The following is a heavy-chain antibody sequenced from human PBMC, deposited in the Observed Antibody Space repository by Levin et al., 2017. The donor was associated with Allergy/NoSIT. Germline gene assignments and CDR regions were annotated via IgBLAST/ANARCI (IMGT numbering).Heavy chain of an antibody. D-gene: IGHD3-16*01. CDR1: GFTFGNYG. J-gene: IGHJ4*02. CDR3: ARGVFDS. CDR2: ISGTTSYI. Sequence: GGSLRLSCTASGFTFGNYGMNWVRQAPGKGLEWVSSISGTTSYIYYADSVKGRFTVSRDDAKNSVYLQLNSLRAEDTAVYYCARGVFDSWGQGTPVTVSS. V-gene: IGHV3-21*01.